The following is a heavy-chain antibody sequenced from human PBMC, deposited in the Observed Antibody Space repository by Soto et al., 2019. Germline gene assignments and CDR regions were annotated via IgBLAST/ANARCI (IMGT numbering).Heavy chain of an antibody. CDR2: MNPNSGNT. V-gene: IGHV1-8*02. J-gene: IGHJ5*02. D-gene: IGHD3-10*01. Sequence: ASVKVSCKASGYTFNNYDIHWVRQAPGHGLEWMGWMNPNSGNTGYAQNFRGRVTMTQNSAIGTAYMELSSLRSDATATYYCTRAYGAETFDIWGQGTRVTVSS. CDR3: TRAYGAETFDI. CDR1: GYTFNNYD.